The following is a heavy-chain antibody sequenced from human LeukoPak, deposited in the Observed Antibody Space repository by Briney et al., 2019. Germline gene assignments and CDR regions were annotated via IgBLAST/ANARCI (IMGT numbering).Heavy chain of an antibody. CDR2: MNPNSGNT. V-gene: IGHV1-8*03. CDR1: GYTFTSYD. Sequence: ASVKVSXKASGYTFTSYDINWVRQATGQGLEWMGWMNPNSGNTGYAQKFQGRVTITRNTSIGTAYMELSSLRSEDTAVYYCARGYQLLYFDWFDPWGQGTLVTVSS. J-gene: IGHJ5*02. D-gene: IGHD2-2*02. CDR3: ARGYQLLYFDWFDP.